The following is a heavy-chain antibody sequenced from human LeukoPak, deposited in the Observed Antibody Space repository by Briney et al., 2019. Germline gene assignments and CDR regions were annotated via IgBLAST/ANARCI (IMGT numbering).Heavy chain of an antibody. CDR2: TRRKVDSYTT. CDR1: GFSFSSYA. CDR3: TRAVVGAGNDI. Sequence: HPGGSLRLSCVASGFSFSSYAMTWVRQAPRKGLEWVGRTRRKVDSYTTEYAASVKGRFTISRDDSENSLYLQMNSLKTEDTAIYYCTRAVVGAGNDIWGQGTLVTVSS. V-gene: IGHV3-72*01. D-gene: IGHD1-26*01. J-gene: IGHJ3*02.